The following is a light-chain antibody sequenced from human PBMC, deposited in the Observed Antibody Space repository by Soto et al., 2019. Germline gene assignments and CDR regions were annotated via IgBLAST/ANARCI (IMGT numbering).Light chain of an antibody. CDR1: QSVSSN. J-gene: IGKJ1*01. Sequence: EIVMTQSPATLSVSPGERATLSCRASQSVSSNLAWYQQKPGQAPRLLIYGASTRATGIPARFSGSGSGPEFTLTISSLQSEDFAVYYCQQYNNWRWTFGQGTKVEIK. CDR3: QQYNNWRWT. V-gene: IGKV3-15*01. CDR2: GAS.